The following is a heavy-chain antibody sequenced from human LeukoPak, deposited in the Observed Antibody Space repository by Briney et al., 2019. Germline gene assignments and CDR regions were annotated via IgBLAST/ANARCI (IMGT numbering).Heavy chain of an antibody. V-gene: IGHV4-59*08. Sequence: SETLSLTCTVSGGSISSYYWSWIRQPPGKGLEWIGYIYYSGSTNYNPSLKSRVTISVDTSKNQFSLKLSSVTAADTAVYYCASLAVAGLSEGYWGQGTLVTVSS. CDR1: GGSISSYY. J-gene: IGHJ4*02. CDR2: IYYSGST. CDR3: ASLAVAGLSEGY. D-gene: IGHD6-19*01.